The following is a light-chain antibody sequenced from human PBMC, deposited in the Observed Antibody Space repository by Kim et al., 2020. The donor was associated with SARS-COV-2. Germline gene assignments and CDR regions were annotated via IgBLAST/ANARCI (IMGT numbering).Light chain of an antibody. CDR1: QSVLYNSNNKNY. CDR3: QQYYSTPRT. V-gene: IGKV4-1*01. CDR2: WAS. J-gene: IGKJ1*01. Sequence: DIVMTQSPDSLAVSLGERATINCNSSQSVLYNSNNKNYLVWYQQKPGQPPKLLIYWASTRESGVPDRFSGSGSGTDFTLTISSLQAEDVAVYYCQQYYSTPRTFGQGTKVDIK.